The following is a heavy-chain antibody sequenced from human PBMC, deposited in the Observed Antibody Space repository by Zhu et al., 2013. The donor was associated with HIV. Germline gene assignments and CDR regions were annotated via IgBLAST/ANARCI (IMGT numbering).Heavy chain of an antibody. D-gene: IGHD3-10*01. CDR2: ISGSGVTT. V-gene: IGHV3-23*01. J-gene: IGHJ5*02. Sequence: EVQLSESGGGLVQPGGSLRLSCAASGFTFSSYPMNWVRQTPGKGLEWVSSISGSGVTTYYADSVKGRFTISRDNSKNTLYLQMNSLRVEDTAVYFCTNIGEAAGDRGRWTFNCFDPWGQGTLVTVSS. CDR1: GFTFSSYP. CDR3: TNIGEAAGDRGRWTFNCFDP.